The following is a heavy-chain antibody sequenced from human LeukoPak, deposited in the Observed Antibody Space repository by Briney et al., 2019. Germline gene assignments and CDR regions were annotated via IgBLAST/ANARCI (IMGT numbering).Heavy chain of an antibody. Sequence: GGSLGLSCAASGFTFTSYTMDWVRQAPGKGLEWVSSISYSSTYTYYADSVKGRFTISRDNAKNSLYLQMNSLRAEDTAVYYCARVLKQWLALSGAFDIWGQGTMVTVSS. V-gene: IGHV3-21*01. CDR3: ARVLKQWLALSGAFDI. CDR2: ISYSSTYT. J-gene: IGHJ3*02. CDR1: GFTFTSYT. D-gene: IGHD6-19*01.